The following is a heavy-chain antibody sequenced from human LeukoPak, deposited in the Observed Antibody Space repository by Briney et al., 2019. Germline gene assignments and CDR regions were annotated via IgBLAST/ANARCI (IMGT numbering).Heavy chain of an antibody. Sequence: TSETLSLTCSVSGGSISGYYWSWIRQPPGKGLEWIGEINHGGSTNYNPSLKSRVTISVDTSKNQFSLKLSSVTAADTAVYYCVIAVAGTDWFDPWGQGTLVTVSS. D-gene: IGHD6-19*01. CDR3: VIAVAGTDWFDP. V-gene: IGHV4-34*01. J-gene: IGHJ5*02. CDR1: GGSISGYY. CDR2: INHGGST.